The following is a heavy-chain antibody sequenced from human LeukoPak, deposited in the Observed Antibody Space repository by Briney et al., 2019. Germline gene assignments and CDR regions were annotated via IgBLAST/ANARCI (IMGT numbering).Heavy chain of an antibody. V-gene: IGHV3-7*01. CDR3: ARAGVRSNRIAARYY. Sequence: GGSLRLSCAASGFTFSSYWMSWVRQAPGKGLEWVANIKQDGSEKYYVDSVKGRFTISRDNAKNSLYLQMNSLRAEDTAVYYCARAGVRSNRIAARYYWGQGTLVTVSS. D-gene: IGHD6-6*01. CDR2: IKQDGSEK. CDR1: GFTFSSYW. J-gene: IGHJ4*02.